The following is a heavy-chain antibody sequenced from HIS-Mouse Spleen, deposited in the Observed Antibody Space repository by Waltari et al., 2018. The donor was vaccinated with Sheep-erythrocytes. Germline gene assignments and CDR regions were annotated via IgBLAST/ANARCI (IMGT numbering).Heavy chain of an antibody. CDR2: INPSGVST. CDR3: ARAIVVVTAYDAFDI. J-gene: IGHJ3*02. V-gene: IGHV1-46*03. D-gene: IGHD2-21*02. CDR1: GYPFTGYY. Sequence: QVQLVQSGAEVKKPGASVKVSCKASGYPFTGYYIPWVLQAPGQGLECMGVINPSGVSTSYAQKFQGRVTMTRDTSTSTVYMELSSLRSEDTAVYYCARAIVVVTAYDAFDIWGQGTMVTVSS.